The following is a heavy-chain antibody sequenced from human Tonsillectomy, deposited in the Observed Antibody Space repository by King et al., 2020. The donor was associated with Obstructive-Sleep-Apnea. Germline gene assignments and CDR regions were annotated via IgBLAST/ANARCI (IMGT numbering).Heavy chain of an antibody. D-gene: IGHD6-6*01. V-gene: IGHV4-31*03. Sequence: QLQESGPGLVKPSQTLSLTCTVSGGSISSGGYYWSWIRQHPGKGLEWIGYIYYSGSTYNNPSLKSRVTISVDTSKNQFSLKLSSVTAADTAVYYCARDSSSNYYYGMDVWGQGTTVTVSS. CDR2: IYYSGST. CDR3: ARDSSSNYYYGMDV. CDR1: GGSISSGGYY. J-gene: IGHJ6*02.